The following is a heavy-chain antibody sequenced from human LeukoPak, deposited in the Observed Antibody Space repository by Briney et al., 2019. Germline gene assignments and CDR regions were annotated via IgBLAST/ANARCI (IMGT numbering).Heavy chain of an antibody. CDR2: IYHSGST. CDR3: AREGTRFLEWLSQNWFDP. D-gene: IGHD3-3*01. V-gene: IGHV4-38-2*02. Sequence: ETLSLTCTVSGYSISSGYYWGWTRQPPGKGLEWIGSIYHSGSTYYNPSLKSRVTISVDTSKNQFSLKLSSVTAADTAVYYCAREGTRFLEWLSQNWFDPWGQGTLVTVSS. CDR1: GYSISSGYY. J-gene: IGHJ5*02.